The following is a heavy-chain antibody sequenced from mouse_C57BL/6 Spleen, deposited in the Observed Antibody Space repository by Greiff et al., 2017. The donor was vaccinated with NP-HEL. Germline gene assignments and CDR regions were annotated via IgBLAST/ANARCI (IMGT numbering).Heavy chain of an antibody. Sequence: VQLQQSGPVLVKPGASVKMSCKASGYTFTDYYMNWVKQSHGKSLEWIGVINPYNGGTSYNQKFKGKATLTVDKSSSTAYMELNSLTSEDSAVYYCARLTTVVAGDYWGQGTTLTVSS. CDR2: INPYNGGT. J-gene: IGHJ2*01. CDR1: GYTFTDYY. V-gene: IGHV1-19*01. CDR3: ARLTTVVAGDY. D-gene: IGHD1-1*01.